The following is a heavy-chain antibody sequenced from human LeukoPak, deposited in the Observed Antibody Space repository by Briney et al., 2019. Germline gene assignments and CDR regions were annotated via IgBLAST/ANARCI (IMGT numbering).Heavy chain of an antibody. J-gene: IGHJ5*02. CDR1: GGSISSSNW. CDR3: ARGGSSGWYDWFDP. D-gene: IGHD6-19*01. Sequence: PSETLSLTCTVSGGSISSSNWWSWVRQPPGKGLEWIGEIYHSGSTNYNPSLKSRVTISVDKSKNQFSLKLSSVTAADTAVYYCARGGSSGWYDWFDPWGQGTLVTVSS. V-gene: IGHV4-4*02. CDR2: IYHSGST.